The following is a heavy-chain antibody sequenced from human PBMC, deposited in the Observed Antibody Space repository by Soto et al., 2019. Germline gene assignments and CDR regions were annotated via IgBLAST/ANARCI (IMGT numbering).Heavy chain of an antibody. D-gene: IGHD1-26*01. CDR2: LYWYDDK. Sequence: QITLKESGPTLVKPTQTLTLTCTFSGFSLTTSGVGVGWIRQPPGKALEWLAFLYWYDDKRYGPSLKTRPTIIKDPSKNQVVLTMTNVDPLDTATYYCTQRRLGRPSGAMDVWGQGTTVTVSS. CDR1: GFSLTTSGVG. J-gene: IGHJ6*02. CDR3: TQRRLGRPSGAMDV. V-gene: IGHV2-5*05.